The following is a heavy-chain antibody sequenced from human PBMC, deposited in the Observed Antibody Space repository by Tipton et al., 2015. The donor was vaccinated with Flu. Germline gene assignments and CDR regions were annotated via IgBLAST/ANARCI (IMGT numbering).Heavy chain of an antibody. CDR3: ARGVGTAMVTALSR. V-gene: IGHV3-74*01. D-gene: IGHD5-18*01. CDR1: GFTFKNTW. J-gene: IGHJ4*02. Sequence: LRLSCEASGFTFKNTWMSWVRQAPGKGLVWVSRINSDGSITTYADSVKGRFTISRDNAKNTLYLQMNTLRAEDTAVYYCARGVGTAMVTALSRWGQGTLVTVSS. CDR2: INSDGSIT.